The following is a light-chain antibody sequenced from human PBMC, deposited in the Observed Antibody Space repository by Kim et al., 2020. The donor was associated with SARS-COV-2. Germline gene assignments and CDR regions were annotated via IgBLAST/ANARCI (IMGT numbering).Light chain of an antibody. Sequence: PGASVTLSRCSSTGAVTIRHYTPWFQQKPGQVPRTLFYDPNQKNSSTPPRSSGSLLGDKAALTLSGAQPDDEADYYCFLYYGGPRVFGGGTQLTVL. CDR3: FLYYGGPRV. V-gene: IGLV7-46*01. J-gene: IGLJ3*02. CDR2: DPN. CDR1: TGAVTIRHY.